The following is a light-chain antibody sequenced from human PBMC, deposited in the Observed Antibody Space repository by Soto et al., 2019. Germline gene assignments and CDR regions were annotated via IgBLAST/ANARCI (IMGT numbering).Light chain of an antibody. J-gene: IGKJ4*01. CDR2: DVS. CDR3: QQVNVYPST. CDR1: QTISSW. Sequence: DIQMTQPPSPMSAPLVDRVTLPFPAIQTISSWLAWYQQKPRKAPKLLIYDVSNLDSGVPSRFSGGGSGTDFTLTIRSLQPEDLATYDCQQVNVYPSTVGGGTKGEIK. V-gene: IGKV1-5*01.